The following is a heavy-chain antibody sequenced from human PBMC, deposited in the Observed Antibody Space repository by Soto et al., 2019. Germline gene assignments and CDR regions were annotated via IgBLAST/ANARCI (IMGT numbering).Heavy chain of an antibody. CDR3: ARGRGIGYSSSWNIYWYYNMDV. J-gene: IGHJ6*02. CDR2: IISLFGTT. Sequence: QVQLVQSGAEEKKPGSSVKVSCKASGGTFSNYALSWVRQVPGQGLEWMGGIISLFGTTNYAQKFQDRVTITADESTGTAYMELSSLRSEDTAVYYCARGRGIGYSSSWNIYWYYNMDVWGQGTTVTVSS. V-gene: IGHV1-69*01. CDR1: GGTFSNYA. D-gene: IGHD6-13*01.